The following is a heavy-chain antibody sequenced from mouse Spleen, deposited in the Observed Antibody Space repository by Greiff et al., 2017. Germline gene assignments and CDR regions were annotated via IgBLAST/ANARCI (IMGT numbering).Heavy chain of an antibody. CDR1: GYTFTSYW. CDR3: ARSGVRRDAMDY. J-gene: IGHJ4*01. D-gene: IGHD2-14*01. CDR2: IYPGSGST. V-gene: IGHV1-55*01. Sequence: VQLQQPGAELVKPGASVKMSCKASGYTFTSYWITWVKQRPGQGLEWIGDIYPGSGSTNYNEKFKSKATLTVDTSSSTAYMQLSSLTSVDSAVYYCARSGVRRDAMDYWGQGTSVTVSS.